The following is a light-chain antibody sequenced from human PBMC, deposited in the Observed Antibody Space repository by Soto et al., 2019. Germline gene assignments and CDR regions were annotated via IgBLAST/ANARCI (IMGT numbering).Light chain of an antibody. CDR2: GIS. Sequence: EVVMTQSPATLSVSPGERATLSCRASQSVTSNYLAWYQQKPGQAPRLLIYGISSRATGVPDRFSGSGSGTDFTLTISRLEPEDFAVYYCQQYDSTPLYTFGQGTKLEIK. J-gene: IGKJ2*01. V-gene: IGKV3-20*01. CDR3: QQYDSTPLYT. CDR1: QSVTSNY.